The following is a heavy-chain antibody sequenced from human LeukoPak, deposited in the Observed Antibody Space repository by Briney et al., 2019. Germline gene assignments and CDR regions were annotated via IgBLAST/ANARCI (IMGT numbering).Heavy chain of an antibody. CDR2: IFSSGDA. CDR3: TKEPVP. J-gene: IGHJ5*02. D-gene: IGHD2-2*01. V-gene: IGHV4-4*07. Sequence: KPSETLSLTCAVSGGSISDYYWSWVRQPAGKGLEWIGRIFSSGDASYNPSLKSRVTMSVDTSKNHVSLRLTSVTAADTAVYYCTKEPVPWGQGTLVTVSS. CDR1: GGSISDYY.